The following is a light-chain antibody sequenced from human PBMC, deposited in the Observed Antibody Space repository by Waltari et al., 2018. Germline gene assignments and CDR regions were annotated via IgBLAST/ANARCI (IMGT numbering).Light chain of an antibody. Sequence: DIVMTQSPDSLAVSLGARAHINSESSKSVLYSANNKNYLAWYQQKPGQPPKLLIYWASTRESGVPDRFIGSGSGTDFTLTINTLQAEDVAVYYCQQYYNTPRTFGQGTKVEIK. CDR2: WAS. CDR3: QQYYNTPRT. V-gene: IGKV4-1*01. J-gene: IGKJ1*01. CDR1: KSVLYSANNKNY.